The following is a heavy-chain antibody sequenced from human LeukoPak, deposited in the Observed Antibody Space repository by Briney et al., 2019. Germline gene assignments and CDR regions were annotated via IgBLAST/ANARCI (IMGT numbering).Heavy chain of an antibody. CDR1: GGSISSYY. CDR2: IYYSGST. Sequence: SETLSLTCTVSGGSISSYYWGWIRQPPGKGLEWIGYIYYSGSTNYNPSLKSRVTISVDTSKNQFSLKLRSMTAADTAVYYCARVGGLYDFWSGYYTGGHYYYYMDVWGKGTTVTVSS. J-gene: IGHJ6*03. V-gene: IGHV4-59*01. D-gene: IGHD3-3*01. CDR3: ARVGGLYDFWSGYYTGGHYYYYMDV.